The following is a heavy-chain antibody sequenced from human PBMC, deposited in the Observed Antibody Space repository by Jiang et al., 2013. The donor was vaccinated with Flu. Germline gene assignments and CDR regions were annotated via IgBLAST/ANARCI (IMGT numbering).Heavy chain of an antibody. CDR1: GASISNDNW. V-gene: IGHV4-4*02. J-gene: IGHJ4*02. D-gene: IGHD6-13*01. CDR3: ARERATGTHIGFDF. CDR2: IYHSGST. Sequence: GSGLVKPSGTLSLTCAVSGASISNDNWWSWVRQTPGKGLEWIGEIYHSGSTNYNPSLQSRVTMSVDRSKNHFSLEVNSVTAADTAVYYCARERATGTHIGFDFWGPGTLVTVSS.